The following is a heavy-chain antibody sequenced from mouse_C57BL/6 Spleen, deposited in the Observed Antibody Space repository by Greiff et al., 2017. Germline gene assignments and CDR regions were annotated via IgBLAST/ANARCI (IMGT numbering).Heavy chain of an antibody. CDR3: ASPHYYGSRHWYFDV. CDR2: IDPSDSYT. V-gene: IGHV1-50*01. D-gene: IGHD1-1*01. J-gene: IGHJ1*03. CDR1: GYTFTSYW. Sequence: QVQLQQPGAELVKPGASVKLSCKASGYTFTSYWMQWVKQRPGQGLEWIGEIDPSDSYTNYNQKFKGKATLTVDTSSSTAYMQLSSLTSEDSAVYYVASPHYYGSRHWYFDVWGTGTTVTVSS.